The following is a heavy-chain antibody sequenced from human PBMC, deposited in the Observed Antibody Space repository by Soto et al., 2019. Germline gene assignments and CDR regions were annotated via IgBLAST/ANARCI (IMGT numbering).Heavy chain of an antibody. CDR3: VKGGSVTTCKPDY. CDR1: GFTFEDYA. Sequence: EVQLVESGGGLVRPGRSLRLTCAASGFTFEDYAMHWVRQGPGKGLEWVSGISWSSDTTVYADSVKGRCSISRDNAENSLFLQMNSLSAEDTALYYCVKGGSVTTCKPDYWGRGTLVTVSS. J-gene: IGHJ4*02. D-gene: IGHD4-17*01. CDR2: ISWSSDTT. V-gene: IGHV3-9*01.